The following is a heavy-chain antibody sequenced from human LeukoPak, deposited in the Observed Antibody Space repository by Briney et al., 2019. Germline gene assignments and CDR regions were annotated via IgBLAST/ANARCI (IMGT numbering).Heavy chain of an antibody. CDR2: ISHDGERQ. J-gene: IGHJ4*02. V-gene: IGHV3-30*04. CDR3: ARDRGKGTYLDS. D-gene: IGHD3/OR15-3a*01. Sequence: GGSLRLSCAASGFTLSSSAMHWVRQAPGKGLEWVAVISHDGERQYYTDSVKGRFTISRDISKSTLYLQLNSPRAEDTAVYYCARDRGKGTYLDSWGQGTLVTVSS. CDR1: GFTLSSSA.